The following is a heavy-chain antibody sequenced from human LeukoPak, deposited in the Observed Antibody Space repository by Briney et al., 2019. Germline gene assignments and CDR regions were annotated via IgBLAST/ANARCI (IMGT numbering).Heavy chain of an antibody. CDR1: GFTFSNHA. D-gene: IGHD2-15*01. J-gene: IGHJ4*02. V-gene: IGHV3-21*01. Sequence: GGSLRLSCTASGFTFSNHAMTWVRQAPGKGLEWVSSMSSGGTYIYYADSVRGRFTISRDNAKKSLYLVMNSLRAEDTATYYCARDRPTGASRVFVVQWGQGTLVTVSS. CDR3: ARDRPTGASRVFVVQ. CDR2: MSSGGTYI.